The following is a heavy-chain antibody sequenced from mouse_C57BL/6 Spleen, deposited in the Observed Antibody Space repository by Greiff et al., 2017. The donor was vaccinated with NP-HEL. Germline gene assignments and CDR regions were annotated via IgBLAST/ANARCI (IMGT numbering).Heavy chain of an antibody. J-gene: IGHJ2*01. CDR2: INYDGSST. CDR1: GFTFSDYY. CDR3: ARAPRTDYFDY. V-gene: IGHV5-16*01. Sequence: EVKLMESEGGLVQPGSSMKLSCTASGFTFSDYYMAWVRQVPEKGLEWVANINYDGSSTYYLDSLKSRFIISRDNAKNILYLQMSSLKSEDTATYYCARAPRTDYFDYWGQGTTLTVSS.